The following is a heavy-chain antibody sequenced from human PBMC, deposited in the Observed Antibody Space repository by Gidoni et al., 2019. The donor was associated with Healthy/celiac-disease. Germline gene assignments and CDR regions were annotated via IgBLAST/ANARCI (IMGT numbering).Heavy chain of an antibody. CDR3: ARVDYYDSSGYYDYFDY. CDR1: GFTFSSYS. J-gene: IGHJ4*02. Sequence: EVQLVESGGGLVQPGGSLRLSCAASGFTFSSYSMNWVRQAPGKGLEWVSSISSSSSYIYYADSVKGRFTISRDNAKNSLYLQMNSLSAEDTAVYYCARVDYYDSSGYYDYFDYWGQGTLVTVSS. CDR2: ISSSSSYI. D-gene: IGHD3-22*01. V-gene: IGHV3-21*01.